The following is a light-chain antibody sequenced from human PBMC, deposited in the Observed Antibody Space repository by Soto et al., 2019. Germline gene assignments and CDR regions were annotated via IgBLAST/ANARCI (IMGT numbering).Light chain of an antibody. J-gene: IGKJ1*01. CDR2: GAS. V-gene: IGKV3-15*01. Sequence: EIVMTQSPATLSVSPGERATLSCRACQSVSGNLAWYQQKPGQAPRLLIYGASTRVTGIPARFSGSGSGTEFTLTISSLQSEDFVVYYCQQYNNWPRTFGQGTKVEI. CDR1: QSVSGN. CDR3: QQYNNWPRT.